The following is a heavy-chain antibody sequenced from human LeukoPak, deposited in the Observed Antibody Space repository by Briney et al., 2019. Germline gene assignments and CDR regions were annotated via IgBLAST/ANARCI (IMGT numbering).Heavy chain of an antibody. Sequence: GGSLRLSCAASGFTFSSYGMHWVRQAPGKGLEWVAAIWYDGSNKYYADSVKGRFTISRDNSKNTLYLQMNSLRAEDTAVYYCAKDPIDSYGMDVWGQGTTVTVSS. V-gene: IGHV3-33*06. CDR3: AKDPIDSYGMDV. CDR1: GFTFSSYG. J-gene: IGHJ6*02. CDR2: IWYDGSNK.